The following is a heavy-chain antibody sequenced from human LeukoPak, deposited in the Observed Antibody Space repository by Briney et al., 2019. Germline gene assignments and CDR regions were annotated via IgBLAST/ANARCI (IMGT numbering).Heavy chain of an antibody. D-gene: IGHD2-2*01. CDR1: GFTFSSYG. V-gene: IGHV3-33*01. J-gene: IGHJ4*02. CDR2: IWYDGSNK. Sequence: PGGSLRLSCAASGFTFSSYGMHWVRQAPGKGLEWVAVIWYDGSNKEYGDSVKGRFTISRDNSKNALYLQMNSLRAEDTAVYYCARKYSTSWYVDYWGQGTLVIVST. CDR3: ARKYSTSWYVDY.